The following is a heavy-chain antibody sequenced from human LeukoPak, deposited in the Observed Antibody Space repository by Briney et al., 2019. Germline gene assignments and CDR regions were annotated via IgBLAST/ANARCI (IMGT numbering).Heavy chain of an antibody. Sequence: GGSLRLSCAASGFSFDNYWMTWVRQAPGKGLEWVANIKQDGSEKYYVDSVKGRFTISRDNAKNSLYLQMNSLRAEDTAVYYCARGEGGFDYWGQGTLVTVSS. CDR1: GFSFDNYW. D-gene: IGHD1-26*01. CDR3: ARGEGGFDY. CDR2: IKQDGSEK. V-gene: IGHV3-7*01. J-gene: IGHJ4*02.